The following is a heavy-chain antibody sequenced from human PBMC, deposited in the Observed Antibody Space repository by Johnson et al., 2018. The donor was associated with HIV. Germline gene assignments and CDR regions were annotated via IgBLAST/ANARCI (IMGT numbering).Heavy chain of an antibody. CDR3: AKIVATSDAFDI. V-gene: IGHV3-30*18. CDR1: GFTVSNNY. J-gene: IGHJ3*02. CDR2: ISYDGSNK. Sequence: QVQLVESGGGLIQPGGSLRLSCAASGFTVSNNYMSWVRQAPGKGLEWVALISYDGSNKYYADSVKGRFTISRDNSKNTLYLQMNSLRAEDTAVFYCAKIVATSDAFDIWGQGTMVTFSS. D-gene: IGHD5-12*01.